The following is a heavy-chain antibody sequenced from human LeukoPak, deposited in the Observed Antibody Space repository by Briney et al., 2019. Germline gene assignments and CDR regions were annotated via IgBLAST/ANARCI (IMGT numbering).Heavy chain of an antibody. Sequence: SETLSLTCSVSGGSISRSSYYWGWIRQPPGKGLEWMGEIYYSGSTNYNPFLKSRATISRDTSKNHFSLNLTSVTAADTAVYYCARRLDSSYWNPFDSWGQGTLVTVSS. D-gene: IGHD6-6*01. CDR1: GGSISRSSYY. J-gene: IGHJ4*02. V-gene: IGHV4-39*01. CDR2: IYYSGST. CDR3: ARRLDSSYWNPFDS.